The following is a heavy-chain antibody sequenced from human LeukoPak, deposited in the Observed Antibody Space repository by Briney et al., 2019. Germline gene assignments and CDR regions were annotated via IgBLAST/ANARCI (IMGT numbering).Heavy chain of an antibody. CDR2: IWYDGSNK. CDR3: ARESRLLHAFDI. V-gene: IGHV3-33*01. CDR1: GFTFSSYG. D-gene: IGHD1-26*01. Sequence: PGGSLRLSCAASGFTFSSYGMHWVRQAPGKGLEWVAVIWYDGSNKYYADSVKGRFTISRDNSKNTLYLQMNSLRAEDTAVYYCARESRLLHAFDIWGQGTMVTVSS. J-gene: IGHJ3*02.